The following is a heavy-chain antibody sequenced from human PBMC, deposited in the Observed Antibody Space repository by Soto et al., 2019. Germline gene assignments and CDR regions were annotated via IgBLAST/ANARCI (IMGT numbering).Heavy chain of an antibody. V-gene: IGHV4-30-4*01. Sequence: SETLSLTCTVSGGSISSGDYYWSWIRQPPGKGLEWIGYIYYSGSTYYNPSLKSRVTISVDTSKNQFSLKLSSVTAADTAVYYCARDALIVDTIIARSDYYGMDVWGQGTTVTVSS. D-gene: IGHD5-12*01. CDR2: IYYSGST. CDR1: GGSISSGDYY. CDR3: ARDALIVDTIIARSDYYGMDV. J-gene: IGHJ6*02.